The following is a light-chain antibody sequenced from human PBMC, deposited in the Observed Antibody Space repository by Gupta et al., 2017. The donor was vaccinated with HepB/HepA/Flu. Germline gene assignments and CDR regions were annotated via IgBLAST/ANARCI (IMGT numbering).Light chain of an antibody. CDR2: EVT. Sequence: QSALTQPASVSGSPGPSITVSCTGTSSDVGSYNLVSWYQQHPGKAPKVMIYEVTKRPSGVANRFSGSVSGNTASLTISGLRAEDEADYYCCSYAGSATFVFGTGTKVTVL. V-gene: IGLV2-23*02. J-gene: IGLJ1*01. CDR3: CSYAGSATFV. CDR1: SSDVGSYNL.